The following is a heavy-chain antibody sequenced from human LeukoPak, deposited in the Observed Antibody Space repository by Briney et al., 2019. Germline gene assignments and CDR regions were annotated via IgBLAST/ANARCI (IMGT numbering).Heavy chain of an antibody. CDR2: IRSKAYGGTT. D-gene: IGHD2-2*01. J-gene: IGHJ5*02. V-gene: IGHV3-49*03. CDR1: GFTFGDYA. CDR3: TRDGGCSSTSCYDWFDP. Sequence: GGSLRLSCTASGFTFGDYAMSWFRQAPGKGLEWVGFIRSKAYGGTTEYAASVKGRFTISRDDSKSIAYLQMNSLKTEDTAVYYCTRDGGCSSTSCYDWFDPWGQGTLVTVSS.